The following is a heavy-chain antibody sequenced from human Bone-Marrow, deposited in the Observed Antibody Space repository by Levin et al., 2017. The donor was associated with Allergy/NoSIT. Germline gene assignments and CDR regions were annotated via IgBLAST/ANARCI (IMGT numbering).Heavy chain of an antibody. CDR1: GFTFSSYG. CDR3: ARAGYTGPRIYFDY. J-gene: IGHJ4*02. V-gene: IGHV3-33*01. D-gene: IGHD6-13*01. Sequence: AGGSLRLSCAASGFTFSSYGMHWVRQAPGKGLEWVAVIWYDGSNKYYADSVKGRFTISRDNSKNTLYLQMNSLRAEDTAVYYCARAGYTGPRIYFDYWGQGTLVTVSS. CDR2: IWYDGSNK.